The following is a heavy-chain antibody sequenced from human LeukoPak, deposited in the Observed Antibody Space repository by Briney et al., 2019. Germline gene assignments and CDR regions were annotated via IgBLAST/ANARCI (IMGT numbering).Heavy chain of an antibody. J-gene: IGHJ5*02. CDR2: IYYSGST. CDR3: ARDTGYSSSWSRNNWFDP. CDR1: GGSISSHY. Sequence: SESLSLTCTVSGGSISSHYWSWIRQPPGKGLEWIGYIYYSGSTNYNPSLKRRVTISVDTSKNQFSLKLSSVTAADTAVYYCARDTGYSSSWSRNNWFDPWGQGTLVTVSS. V-gene: IGHV4-59*11. D-gene: IGHD6-13*01.